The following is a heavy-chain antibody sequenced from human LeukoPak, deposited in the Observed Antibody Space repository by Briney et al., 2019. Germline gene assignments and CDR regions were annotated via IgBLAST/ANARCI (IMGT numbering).Heavy chain of an antibody. D-gene: IGHD6-13*01. CDR1: GGSISSYY. CDR2: IYHSGST. Sequence: SETLSLTCTVSGGSISSYYWSWIRQPPGKGLECIGTIYHSGSTYYNPSLKSRVTISVDTSKNQFSLKLSSVTAADTAVYYCARICSSSWFLNWFDPWGQGTLVTVSS. CDR3: ARICSSSWFLNWFDP. J-gene: IGHJ5*02. V-gene: IGHV4-59*08.